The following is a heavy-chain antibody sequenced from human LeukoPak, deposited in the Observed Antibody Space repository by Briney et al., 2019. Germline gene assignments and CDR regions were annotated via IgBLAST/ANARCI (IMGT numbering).Heavy chain of an antibody. J-gene: IGHJ6*02. Sequence: SETLSLTCTVSGGSISYYYWSWIRQSPGKGLERIGYIYYSGTTNYNPSLKSQVTISVDTSKNQFSLQLRSVTAADTAVYYCAREDPQTTVPEGMDVWGQGTTVTVSS. CDR2: IYYSGTT. CDR3: AREDPQTTVPEGMDV. D-gene: IGHD4-17*01. V-gene: IGHV4-59*01. CDR1: GGSISYYY.